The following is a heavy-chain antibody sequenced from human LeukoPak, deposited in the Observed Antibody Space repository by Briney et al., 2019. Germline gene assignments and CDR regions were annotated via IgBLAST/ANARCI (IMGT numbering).Heavy chain of an antibody. CDR1: GGSFSGYY. Sequence: PSETLSLTCAVYGGSFSGYYWSWIRQPPGKGLEWIGEINHSGSTNYNPSLKSRVTISVDTSKNQFSLKLSSVTAADTAVYYCARGERPITMIVVVIYNPPYFDYWGQGTLVTVSS. V-gene: IGHV4-34*01. D-gene: IGHD3-22*01. CDR3: ARGERPITMIVVVIYNPPYFDY. CDR2: INHSGST. J-gene: IGHJ4*02.